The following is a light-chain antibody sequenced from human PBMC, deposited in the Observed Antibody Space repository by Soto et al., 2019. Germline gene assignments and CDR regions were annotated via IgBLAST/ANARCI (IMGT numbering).Light chain of an antibody. CDR1: ESVTDNQ. Sequence: IVLAQSPGTLSLSPGEIATVSCRSSESVTDNQLAWYQRRPGQAPRLLIYAISTRAAGVPDRFSGSGSGTDFTLTIRSLQPEDFAMYYCQQYGSSRWKCAQGTKGDIK. J-gene: IGKJ1*01. V-gene: IGKV3-20*01. CDR3: QQYGSSRWK. CDR2: AIS.